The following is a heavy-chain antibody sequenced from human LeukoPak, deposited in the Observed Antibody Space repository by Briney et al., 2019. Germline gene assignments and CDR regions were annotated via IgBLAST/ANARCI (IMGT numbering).Heavy chain of an antibody. CDR2: IYYSGST. CDR1: GGSISSYY. CDR3: ARVTGYMIEDYFDY. Sequence: PSETLSLTCPVSGGSISSYYWSWIRQPPGKGLEWIGYIYYSGSTDYNPSLKSRVTISVETSKNQFSLKLSSVTAADTAVYYYARVTGYMIEDYFDYWGQGTLVTVSS. J-gene: IGHJ4*02. D-gene: IGHD3-22*01. V-gene: IGHV4-59*01.